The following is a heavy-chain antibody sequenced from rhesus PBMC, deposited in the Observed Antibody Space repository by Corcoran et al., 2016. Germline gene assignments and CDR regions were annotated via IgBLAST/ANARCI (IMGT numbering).Heavy chain of an antibody. V-gene: IGHV4-160*01. J-gene: IGHJ4*01. CDR1: GGSISSYD. CDR3: ARLKGVYEDDYGYYYEHFDF. Sequence: QVQLQQWGEGRVKPSETMSLTSAGYGGSISSYDWNWIRHPPRKGLEWPGRIRNGVSNNYNPSLKSQVTISIDTSKKQFSLKLGSVTAADTAVYYCARLKGVYEDDYGYYYEHFDFWGQGVLVTVSS. CDR2: IRNGVSN. D-gene: IGHD3-9*01.